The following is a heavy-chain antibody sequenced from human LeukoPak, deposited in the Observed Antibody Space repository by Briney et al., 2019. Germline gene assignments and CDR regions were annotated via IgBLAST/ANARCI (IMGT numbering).Heavy chain of an antibody. J-gene: IGHJ5*02. CDR1: GGTFSSHF. CDR2: INPIFGTD. Sequence: SVKVSCKASGGTFSSHFISWVRQAPGQGLEWMGGINPIFGTDHYAQKFQDRVTITADISTNTVYMELSNLRSEDTATYYCARDEEGDCGGDCYNWFAPWGQGTLVTVSS. V-gene: IGHV1-69*06. CDR3: ARDEEGDCGGDCYNWFAP. D-gene: IGHD2-21*02.